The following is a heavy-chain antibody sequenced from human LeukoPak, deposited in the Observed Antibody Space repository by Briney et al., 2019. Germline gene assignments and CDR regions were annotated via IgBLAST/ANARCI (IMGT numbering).Heavy chain of an antibody. V-gene: IGHV1-2*02. Sequence: ASVKVSCKASGYAFTAYYMHWVRQAPGQGLEWMGWINPNSGAATYAQNFQGRVTMTRDTSINTAYMELSRLRSEDTAVYYCARGTFDIVVVPARFDPWGQGTLVTVSS. CDR1: GYAFTAYY. CDR3: ARGTFDIVVVPARFDP. D-gene: IGHD2-2*01. CDR2: INPNSGAA. J-gene: IGHJ5*02.